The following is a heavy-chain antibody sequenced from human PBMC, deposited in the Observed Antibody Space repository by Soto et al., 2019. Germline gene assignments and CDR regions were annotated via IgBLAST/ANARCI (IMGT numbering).Heavy chain of an antibody. V-gene: IGHV4-30-2*01. CDR2: INHSGSS. D-gene: IGHD1-26*01. Sequence: SETLCLTCAVSGGSISSGGDSWSWIRQPPGKGLEWIGQINHSGSSIYNPSLKNRVTISTMSNNKFSLELSSVTAADTAVYYCTRGLFSGSSYSGSWYYFDSWGQGTMVTVSS. J-gene: IGHJ4*02. CDR1: GGSISSGGDS. CDR3: TRGLFSGSSYSGSWYYFDS.